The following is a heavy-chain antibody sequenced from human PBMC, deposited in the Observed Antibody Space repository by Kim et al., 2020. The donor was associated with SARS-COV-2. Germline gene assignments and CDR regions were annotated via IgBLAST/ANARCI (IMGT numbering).Heavy chain of an antibody. CDR2: GNT. J-gene: IGHJ4*02. CDR3: ARGNYCDY. Sequence: GNTNYAPKLQGRVTETKDTSTRIAYMELRTLTSDDTAVYYCARGNYCDYWGQGTLVTVSS. V-gene: IGHV1-18*01.